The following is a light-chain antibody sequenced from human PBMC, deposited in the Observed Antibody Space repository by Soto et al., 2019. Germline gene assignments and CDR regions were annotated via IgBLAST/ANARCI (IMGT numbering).Light chain of an antibody. CDR3: LQYYSYPRT. V-gene: IGKV1-5*01. CDR1: QTISSW. CDR2: AAS. J-gene: IGKJ1*01. Sequence: DIQMTQSPSTLSGSVGDRVTITCRASQTISSWLAWYQQKPGKAPKLLIYAASDLQAEVPSRFSGSGSGTDFTLTISSLQAEDFATYYCLQYYSYPRTFGQGTKVDIK.